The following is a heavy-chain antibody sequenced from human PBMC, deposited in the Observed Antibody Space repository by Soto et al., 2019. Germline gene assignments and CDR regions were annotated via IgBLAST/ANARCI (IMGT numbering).Heavy chain of an antibody. J-gene: IGHJ4*02. Sequence: GASVKVSCKASGYTFSDYYIHWVRQAPGQGLEWMGWINPHSGGTKYAPKFQGGVTMTRDTSITTAYMELSRLRSGDTAVYYCAREPATAKPEGVDFWGQGTLVTVSS. D-gene: IGHD1-1*01. CDR1: GYTFSDYY. CDR3: AREPATAKPEGVDF. CDR2: INPHSGGT. V-gene: IGHV1-2*02.